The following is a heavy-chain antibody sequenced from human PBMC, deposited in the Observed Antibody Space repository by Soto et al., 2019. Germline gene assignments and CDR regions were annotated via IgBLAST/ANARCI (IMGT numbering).Heavy chain of an antibody. CDR2: FDPEDGET. Sequence: ASVKDSCKVSGYTLTELSMHWVRQAPGKGLEWMGGFDPEDGETIYAQKFQGRVTMTEDTSTDTAYMELSSLRSEDTAVYYCASWRPNSGSYYYFDYWGQGTLVTVSS. CDR1: GYTLTELS. V-gene: IGHV1-24*01. J-gene: IGHJ4*02. CDR3: ASWRPNSGSYYYFDY. D-gene: IGHD1-26*01.